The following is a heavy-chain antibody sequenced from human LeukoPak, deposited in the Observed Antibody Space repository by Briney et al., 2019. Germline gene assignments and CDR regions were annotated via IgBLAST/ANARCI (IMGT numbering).Heavy chain of an antibody. V-gene: IGHV1-8*01. Sequence: ASVKVSCKASGYTFTSYDINWVRQATGQGLEWMGWMNPNSGNTGYAQKFQGRVTMTRNTSISTAYMELSSLRSEDTAVYYCARGLLLTIFGVKDAFGIWGQGTMVTVSS. J-gene: IGHJ3*02. D-gene: IGHD3-3*01. CDR3: ARGLLLTIFGVKDAFGI. CDR1: GYTFTSYD. CDR2: MNPNSGNT.